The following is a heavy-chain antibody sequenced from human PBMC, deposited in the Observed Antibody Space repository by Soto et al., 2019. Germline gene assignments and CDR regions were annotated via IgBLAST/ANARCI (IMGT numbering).Heavy chain of an antibody. J-gene: IGHJ6*02. CDR1: GYSFTSYW. CDR3: ATYGAAAGNYYYYGMDV. V-gene: IGHV5-10-1*01. D-gene: IGHD6-13*01. CDR2: IDPSDSYT. Sequence: PGESLKISCKGSGYSFTSYWISWVRQMPGKGLEWMGRIDPSDSYTNYSPSFQGHVTISADKSISTAYLQWSSLKASDTAMYYCATYGAAAGNYYYYGMDVCGQGTMVTVSS.